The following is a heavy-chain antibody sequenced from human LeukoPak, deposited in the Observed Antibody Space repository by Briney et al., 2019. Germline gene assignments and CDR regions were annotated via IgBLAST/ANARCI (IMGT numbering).Heavy chain of an antibody. D-gene: IGHD3-3*01. CDR3: ARGVSTYYDFWRDVLWFDP. V-gene: IGHV4-34*01. Sequence: SETLSLTCAVSGGSISSGGYSWSWIRQPPGKGLEWIGEINHSGSTNYNPSLKSRVTISVDTSKNQFSLKLSSVTAADTAVYYCARGVSTYYDFWRDVLWFDPWGQGTLVTVSS. CDR1: GGSISSGGYS. J-gene: IGHJ5*02. CDR2: INHSGST.